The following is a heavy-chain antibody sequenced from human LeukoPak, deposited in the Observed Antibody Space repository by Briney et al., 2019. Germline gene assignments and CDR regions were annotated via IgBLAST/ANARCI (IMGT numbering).Heavy chain of an antibody. D-gene: IGHD4-17*01. CDR3: ARGGDYKNDY. J-gene: IGHJ4*02. V-gene: IGHV3-74*01. CDR2: INGAGSSI. CDR1: GFTFSSYW. Sequence: GGSLRLSCAAPGFTFSSYWMHWVRQTPRKGLVWVSRINGAGSSISYADSVKGRVTISRDNAKNTLYLQMNNLRAEDTAVYYCARGGDYKNDYWGQGTLVTVSS.